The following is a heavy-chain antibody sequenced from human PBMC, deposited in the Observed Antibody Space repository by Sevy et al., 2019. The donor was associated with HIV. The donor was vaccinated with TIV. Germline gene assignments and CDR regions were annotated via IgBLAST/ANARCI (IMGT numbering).Heavy chain of an antibody. CDR3: ASPRLGELSPLDY. CDR2: TYYSGST. D-gene: IGHD3-16*02. V-gene: IGHV4-39*01. J-gene: IGHJ4*02. Sequence: SETLSLTCTVSGGSISSSSYYWGWIRQPPGKGLEWIGSTYYSGSTYYNPSLKSRVTISVDTSKNQFSLKLSSVTAADTAVYYCASPRLGELSPLDYWGQGTLVTVSS. CDR1: GGSISSSSYY.